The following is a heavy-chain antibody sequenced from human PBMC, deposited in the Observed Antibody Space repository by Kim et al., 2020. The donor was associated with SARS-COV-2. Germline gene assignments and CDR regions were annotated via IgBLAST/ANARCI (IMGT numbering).Heavy chain of an antibody. D-gene: IGHD4-17*01. V-gene: IGHV4-59*01. Sequence: YNPSLKSRVTISVDTSKNQFSLKLSSVTAADTAVYYCARDYGGNSPFDYWGQGTLVTVSS. CDR3: ARDYGGNSPFDY. J-gene: IGHJ4*02.